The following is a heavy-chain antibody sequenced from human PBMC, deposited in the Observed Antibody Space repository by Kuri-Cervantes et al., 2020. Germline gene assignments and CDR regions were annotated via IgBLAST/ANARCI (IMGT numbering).Heavy chain of an antibody. D-gene: IGHD2-2*01. CDR2: ISSSGSTI. J-gene: IGHJ4*02. Sequence: GESLKISCAASGFTFSDYYMSWIRQAPGKGLEWVSYISSSGSTIYYADSVKGRFTISRDNAKNSLYLQMNSLRAEDTAVYYCARSAPIVVVPAALVNDYWGQGTLVTGSS. V-gene: IGHV3-11*01. CDR3: ARSAPIVVVPAALVNDY. CDR1: GFTFSDYY.